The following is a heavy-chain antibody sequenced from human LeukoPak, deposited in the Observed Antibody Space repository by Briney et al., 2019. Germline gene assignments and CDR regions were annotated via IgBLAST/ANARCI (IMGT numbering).Heavy chain of an antibody. D-gene: IGHD2-15*01. CDR1: GFTFSSYA. CDR2: ISGSGGST. Sequence: PGGSLRLSCAASGFTFSSYAMSWVRQAPGKGLEWVSAISGSGGSTYYADSVKGRFTISRDNSKNTLYLQMNSLRAEDTAVCYCAKALLGYCSGGSCSLFDYWGQGTLVTVSS. J-gene: IGHJ4*02. V-gene: IGHV3-23*01. CDR3: AKALLGYCSGGSCSLFDY.